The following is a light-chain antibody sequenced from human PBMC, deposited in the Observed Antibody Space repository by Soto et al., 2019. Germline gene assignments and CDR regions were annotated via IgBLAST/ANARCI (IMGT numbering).Light chain of an antibody. V-gene: IGLV2-14*01. J-gene: IGLJ1*01. CDR3: SSYTSSSTLPYV. CDR1: SSDVGGYPY. CDR2: EVS. Sequence: QSALTQPASVSGSPGQSITISCTGTSSDVGGYPYVSWYQQHPGKAPKPMIYEVSYRPSGVSNRFSGSKSGNTASLIISGLQAEDEADYYCSSYTSSSTLPYVFGTGTKLTVL.